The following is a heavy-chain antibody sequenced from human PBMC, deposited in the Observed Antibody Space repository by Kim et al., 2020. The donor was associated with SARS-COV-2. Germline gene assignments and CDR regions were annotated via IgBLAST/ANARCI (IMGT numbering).Heavy chain of an antibody. Sequence: GGSLRLSCAASGFPLRSYAMNWVRQGPGKGLEWVSAISGSGDSTYYADSVKGRFTISRDNSKNTLYLQMNSLRAEDTAVYYCAKDADRDDYVWGKLAWFDYWGQGALVTVSS. CDR3: AKDADRDDYVWGKLAWFDY. D-gene: IGHD3-16*01. CDR1: GFPLRSYA. J-gene: IGHJ4*02. V-gene: IGHV3-23*01. CDR2: ISGSGDST.